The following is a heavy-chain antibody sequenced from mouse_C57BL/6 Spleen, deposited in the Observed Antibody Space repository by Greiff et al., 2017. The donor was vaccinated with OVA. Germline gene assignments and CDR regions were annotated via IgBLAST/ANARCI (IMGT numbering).Heavy chain of an antibody. V-gene: IGHV1-81*01. D-gene: IGHD2-3*01. J-gene: IGHJ3*01. CDR1: GYTFTSYG. Sequence: VKLVESGAELARPGASVKLSCKASGYTFTSYGISWVKQRTGQGLEWIGEIYPRSGNTYYNEKFKGKATLTADKSSSTAYMELRSLTSEDSAVYFCARRDYDGYPFAYWGQGTLVTVSA. CDR2: IYPRSGNT. CDR3: ARRDYDGYPFAY.